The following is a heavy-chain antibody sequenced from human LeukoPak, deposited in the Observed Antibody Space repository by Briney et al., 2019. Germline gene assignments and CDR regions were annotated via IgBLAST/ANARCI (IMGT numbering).Heavy chain of an antibody. V-gene: IGHV4-59*12. Sequence: SETLSLTCTVSGGSISSYYWSWIRQPPGKGLEWIGYIYYSGSTNYNPSLKSRVTISVDTSKNQFSLKLSSVTAADTAVYYCARRRRIYDSSDWGQGTLVTVSS. D-gene: IGHD3-22*01. CDR2: IYYSGST. CDR1: GGSISSYY. J-gene: IGHJ4*02. CDR3: ARRRRIYDSSD.